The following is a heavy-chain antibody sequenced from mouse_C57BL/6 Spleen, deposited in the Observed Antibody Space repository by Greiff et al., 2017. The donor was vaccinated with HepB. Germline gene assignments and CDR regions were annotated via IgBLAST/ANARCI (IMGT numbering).Heavy chain of an antibody. Sequence: QVQLQQPGAELVRPGSSVKLSCKASGYTFTSYWIDWVKQRPGQGLEWIGNIYPSDSETHYNQKFKDKATLTVDKSSSTAYMQLSSLTSEDSAVYYCARGGTTVVAPYYFDYWGQGTTLTVSS. CDR2: IYPSDSET. V-gene: IGHV1-61*01. D-gene: IGHD1-1*01. CDR3: ARGGTTVVAPYYFDY. CDR1: GYTFTSYW. J-gene: IGHJ2*01.